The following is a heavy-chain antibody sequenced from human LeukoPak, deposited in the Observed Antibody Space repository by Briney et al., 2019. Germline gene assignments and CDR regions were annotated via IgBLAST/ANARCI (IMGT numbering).Heavy chain of an antibody. CDR2: INHSGST. V-gene: IGHV4-34*01. J-gene: IGHJ4*02. D-gene: IGHD6-19*01. Sequence: PSETLSLTCAVYGGSFSGYYWSWIRQPPGKGLEWIGEINHSGSTNYNPSLKSRVTISVDTSKNQFSLKLSSVTAADTAVYYCARGRGSGWYVGGYYFDYWGQGTLVTVSS. CDR3: ARGRGSGWYVGGYYFDY. CDR1: GGSFSGYY.